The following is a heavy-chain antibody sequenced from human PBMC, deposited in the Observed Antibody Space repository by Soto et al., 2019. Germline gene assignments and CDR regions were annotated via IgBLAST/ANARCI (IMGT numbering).Heavy chain of an antibody. CDR2: ISGSADNT. CDR1: GFSFSSFA. Sequence: GSLRLSCAASGFSFSSFAMNWVRQAPGKGLEWVSIISGSADNTFYADSVKGRFTISRDNSKNSLYLQMNSLRAEDTAVYYCARDPPIAAAGSNYRGQGTPVTVSS. CDR3: ARDPPIAAAGSNY. J-gene: IGHJ4*02. D-gene: IGHD6-13*01. V-gene: IGHV3-23*01.